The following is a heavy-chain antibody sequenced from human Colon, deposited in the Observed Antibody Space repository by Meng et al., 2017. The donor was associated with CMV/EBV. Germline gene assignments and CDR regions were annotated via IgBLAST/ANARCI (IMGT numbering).Heavy chain of an antibody. D-gene: IGHD4-23*01. V-gene: IGHV1-18*04. CDR1: GFPFTSYS. J-gene: IGHJ5*02. Sequence: SGFPFTSYSFTWVRQAPGQGLGWLGWISAYNGNTNYAQIVQGRVTMTTDPSTTTAYLELRNLRSDDTAVYYCARLNGGNSGDWFDPWGQGTLVTVSS. CDR3: ARLNGGNSGDWFDP. CDR2: ISAYNGNT.